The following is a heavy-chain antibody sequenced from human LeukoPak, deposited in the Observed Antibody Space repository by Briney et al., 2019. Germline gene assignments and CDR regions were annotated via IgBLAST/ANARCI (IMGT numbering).Heavy chain of an antibody. D-gene: IGHD1-14*01. Sequence: PSETLSLTCAVYGGSFSDYYWSWIRQPPGKGLEWIGYIYYSGSTYYNPSLKSRVTISVDTSKNQFSLKLSSVTAADTAVYYCARYMGLSPNWFDPLGQGTLVTVSS. CDR1: GGSFSDYY. J-gene: IGHJ5*02. CDR2: IYYSGST. CDR3: ARYMGLSPNWFDP. V-gene: IGHV4-30-4*08.